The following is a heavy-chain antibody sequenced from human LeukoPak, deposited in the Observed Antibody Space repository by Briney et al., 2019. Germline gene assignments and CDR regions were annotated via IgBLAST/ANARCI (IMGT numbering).Heavy chain of an antibody. CDR3: AKFPGSSDWYSFDY. Sequence: GESLRLSCAASGFTFSSYAMSWFRQAPGKGLEWVSAISGSGGSTYYADSVKGRFTISRDNSKNTLYLQMNSLRAEDTAVYYCAKFPGSSDWYSFDYWGQGTLVTVSS. CDR1: GFTFSSYA. V-gene: IGHV3-23*01. J-gene: IGHJ4*02. CDR2: ISGSGGST. D-gene: IGHD6-19*01.